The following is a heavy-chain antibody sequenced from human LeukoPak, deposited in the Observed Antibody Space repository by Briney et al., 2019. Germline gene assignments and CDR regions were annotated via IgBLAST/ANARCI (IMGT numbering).Heavy chain of an antibody. J-gene: IGHJ3*02. V-gene: IGHV3-74*01. CDR2: INSDGSST. CDR3: ARTGDQDAFDI. CDR1: GFTFSSYW. Sequence: GGSLRLSCAASGFTFSSYWMHWVRQAPGKGLVWVSRINSDGSSTSYADSVKGRFTISRDNAKNTLYLQMNSLRAEDTAVYYCARTGDQDAFDIWGQGTMVTVSS. D-gene: IGHD7-27*01.